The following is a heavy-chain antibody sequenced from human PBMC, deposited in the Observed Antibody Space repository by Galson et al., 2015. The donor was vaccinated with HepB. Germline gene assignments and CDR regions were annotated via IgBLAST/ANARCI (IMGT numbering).Heavy chain of an antibody. CDR3: ARDSQMAGFDY. D-gene: IGHD2-8*01. Sequence: SLRLSCAASGFTFSSYGMHWVRQAPGKGLEWVAVIWYDGSNKYYADSVKGRFTISRDNSKNTLYLQMNSLRAEDTAVYYCARDSQMAGFDYRGQGTLVTVSS. J-gene: IGHJ4*02. CDR2: IWYDGSNK. CDR1: GFTFSSYG. V-gene: IGHV3-33*01.